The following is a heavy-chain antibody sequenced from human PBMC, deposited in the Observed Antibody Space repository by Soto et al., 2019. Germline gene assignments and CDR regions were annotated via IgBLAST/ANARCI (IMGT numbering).Heavy chain of an antibody. D-gene: IGHD2-2*01. J-gene: IGHJ4*02. CDR2: VSGSGGST. CDR3: AREIVVARGASYFDY. CDR1: GFTFSSYA. V-gene: IGHV3-23*01. Sequence: VGSLRLSCAASGFTFSSYAMSWVRQAPGKGLEWVSSVSGSGGSTYYADSVKGRFTISRDNSKNTLYLQMNSLRAEDTAVYYCAREIVVARGASYFDYWGPGTLVTVS.